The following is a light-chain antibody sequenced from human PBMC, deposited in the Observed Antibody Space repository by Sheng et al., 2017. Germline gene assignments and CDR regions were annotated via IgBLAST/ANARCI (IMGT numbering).Light chain of an antibody. CDR3: QQYNRYSGT. J-gene: IGKJ1*01. CDR1: QSVKHDY. CDR2: GAS. V-gene: IGKV3-20*01. Sequence: DIVLTQSPDTLSLSPGERATLSCRASQSVKHDYIAWYQQRPGQAPRLLIYGASSRATDIPDRFSARGSGTDFTLTITGLQPEDFATYYCQQYNRYSGTFGQGTKVEI.